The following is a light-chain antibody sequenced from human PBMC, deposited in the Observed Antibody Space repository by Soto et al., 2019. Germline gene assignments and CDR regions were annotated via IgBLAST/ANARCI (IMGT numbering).Light chain of an antibody. V-gene: IGKV1-12*02. Sequence: DIPMTQSPSFVSASVGDRVTITCRASQDIGAWLAWYQHKPETAPDLLIYAPSSLESGVPSRFSGSGSGTDFTLTISSLHHEGFASYYCQQANNFRSFGGGTKIEIK. J-gene: IGKJ4*01. CDR2: APS. CDR1: QDIGAW. CDR3: QQANNFRS.